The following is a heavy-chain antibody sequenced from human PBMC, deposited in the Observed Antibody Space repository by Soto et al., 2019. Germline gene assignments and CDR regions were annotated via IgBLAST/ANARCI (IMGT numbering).Heavy chain of an antibody. CDR3: ARSIVVVTSFDY. J-gene: IGHJ4*02. D-gene: IGHD3-22*01. V-gene: IGHV1-3*01. Sequence: ASVKVSCKASGYTFASYAMHWVRQAPGQRLEWMGWINAGNGNTKYSQKFQGRVTITRDTSASTAYMELSSLRSEDTAVYYCARSIVVVTSFDYWGQGTLVTVSS. CDR2: INAGNGNT. CDR1: GYTFASYA.